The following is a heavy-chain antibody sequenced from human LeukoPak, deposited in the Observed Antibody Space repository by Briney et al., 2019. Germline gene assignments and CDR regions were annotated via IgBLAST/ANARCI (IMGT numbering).Heavy chain of an antibody. CDR2: ISSSGYTI. CDR1: GFTLSDYY. D-gene: IGHD2-2*01. Sequence: GGSLRLSCVASGFTLSDYYMSWIRQAPGKGLEWVSYISSSGYTIYYADSVKGRFTISRDNAKKSLYLEMNTLRAEDTAVYYCAGSRYCSNTNCYPYYFDYWGQGTLVTVSS. CDR3: AGSRYCSNTNCYPYYFDY. J-gene: IGHJ4*02. V-gene: IGHV3-11*04.